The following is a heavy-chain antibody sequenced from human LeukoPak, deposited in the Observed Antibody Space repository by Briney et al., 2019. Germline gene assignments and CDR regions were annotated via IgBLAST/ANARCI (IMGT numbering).Heavy chain of an antibody. CDR2: TNPNSGGT. CDR3: ARGPSPYSSRPNWFDP. CDR1: GYTFTGYY. Sequence: GASVKVSCKASGYTFTGYYMHWVRQAPGQGLEWMGWTNPNSGGTNYAQKFQGWVTMTRDTSISTAYMELSRLRSDDTAVYYCARGPSPYSSRPNWFDPWGQGTLVTVSS. J-gene: IGHJ5*02. V-gene: IGHV1-2*04. D-gene: IGHD6-13*01.